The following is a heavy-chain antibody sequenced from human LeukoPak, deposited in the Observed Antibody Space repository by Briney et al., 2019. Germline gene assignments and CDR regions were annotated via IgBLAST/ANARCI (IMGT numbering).Heavy chain of an antibody. V-gene: IGHV3-7*01. CDR1: GFTFSSYW. J-gene: IGHJ4*02. D-gene: IGHD3-22*01. CDR3: ARDSGYYDSSGYSSFDY. CDR2: IKQDGSEK. Sequence: PGGSLRLSCAASGFTFSSYWMSWVRQAPGKGLEWVAYIKQDGSEKYYVDSVKGRFTISRDNAKNSLYLQMNSLRAEDTAVYYCARDSGYYDSSGYSSFDYWGQGTLVTVSS.